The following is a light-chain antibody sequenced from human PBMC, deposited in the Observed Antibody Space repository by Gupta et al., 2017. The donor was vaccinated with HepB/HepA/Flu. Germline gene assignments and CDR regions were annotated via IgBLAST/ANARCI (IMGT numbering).Light chain of an antibody. J-gene: IGKJ1*01. CDR2: DAS. V-gene: IGKV1-33*01. CDR3: KQYDKLPPWT. CDR1: QDISNY. Sequence: DIQLTHSPSSLSASVGDRVTITCQASQDISNYLNWYQQKPGKAPKLLIYDASNLETGVPSRFSGSGCGTDVTVLISSLQPEDIATYYCKQYDKLPPWTFGQGTKVEIK.